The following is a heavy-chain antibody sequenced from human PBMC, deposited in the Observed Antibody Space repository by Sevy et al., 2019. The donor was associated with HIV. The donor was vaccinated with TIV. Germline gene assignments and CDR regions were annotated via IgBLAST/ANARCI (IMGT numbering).Heavy chain of an antibody. CDR3: ARSAVPCGDAFDI. CDR2: IYYSGST. J-gene: IGHJ3*02. D-gene: IGHD4-17*01. Sequence: SETLSLTCTVSGGSISSGGYYWSWIRQHPGKGLEWIGYIYYSGSTYYNPSLKSRVTISVDTSKNQFSLKLSSVTAADTAVYYCARSAVPCGDAFDIWGQGTMVTVSS. V-gene: IGHV4-31*03. CDR1: GGSISSGGYY.